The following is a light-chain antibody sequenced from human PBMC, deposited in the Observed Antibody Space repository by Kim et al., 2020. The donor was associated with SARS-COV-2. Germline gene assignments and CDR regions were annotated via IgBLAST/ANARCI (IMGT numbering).Light chain of an antibody. CDR3: SAWDSSLSVWV. V-gene: IGLV10-54*01. CDR2: RNN. CDR1: SNNVGDQG. J-gene: IGLJ3*02. Sequence: QAATPTWTGNSNNVGDQGAAWLQQHQGHPPRLLSYRNNNRPSGISERFSASRSGNTASLTITGLQPEDEADYYCSAWDSSLSVWVFGGGTQLTVL.